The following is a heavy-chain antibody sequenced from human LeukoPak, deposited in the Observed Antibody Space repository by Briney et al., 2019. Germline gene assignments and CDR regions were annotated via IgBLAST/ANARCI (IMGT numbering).Heavy chain of an antibody. CDR1: GYTFTSYD. Sequence: ASVKVSCKASGYTFTSYDINWVRQATGQGLEWMGWMNPNSGITGYAQKFQGRVTMTRNTSISTAYMELSSLRSEDTAVYYCARVPTGYWSGYGMDVWGQGTTVTVSS. J-gene: IGHJ6*02. CDR2: MNPNSGIT. D-gene: IGHD3/OR15-3a*01. CDR3: ARVPTGYWSGYGMDV. V-gene: IGHV1-8*01.